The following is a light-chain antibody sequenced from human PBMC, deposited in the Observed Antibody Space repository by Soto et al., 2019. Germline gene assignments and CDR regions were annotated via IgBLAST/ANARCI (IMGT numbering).Light chain of an antibody. CDR2: RNN. Sequence: QSVLTQPPSASGTPGQRVTISCSGSSSNIGSNYVYWYQQLPGTAPKLLIHRNNQRPSGVSDRFSGSKSGTSASLAISGLRSEDEADYYCAVWDDSLGGLFGGGTKVTVL. CDR1: SSNIGSNY. J-gene: IGLJ2*01. CDR3: AVWDDSLGGL. V-gene: IGLV1-47*01.